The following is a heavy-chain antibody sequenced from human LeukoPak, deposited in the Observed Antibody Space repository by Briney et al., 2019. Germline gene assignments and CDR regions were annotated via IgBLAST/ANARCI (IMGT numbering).Heavy chain of an antibody. Sequence: GGSLRLSCAASGFTFSSYAMSWVRQAPGKGLEWVSAISGSGGSTYYADSVKGRFTISRDNSKNTLYLQMNSLRAEDTAVYYCAKDAPDIVVVPAAMAYYFQHWGQGTLVTVSS. J-gene: IGHJ1*01. CDR1: GFTFSSYA. V-gene: IGHV3-23*01. D-gene: IGHD2-2*01. CDR2: ISGSGGST. CDR3: AKDAPDIVVVPAAMAYYFQH.